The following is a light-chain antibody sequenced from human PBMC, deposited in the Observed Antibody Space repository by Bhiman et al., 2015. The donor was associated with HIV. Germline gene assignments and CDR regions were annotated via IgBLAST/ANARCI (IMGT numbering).Light chain of an antibody. CDR3: SSTSGTTVV. Sequence: QSVLTQPASVSGSPGQSITISCTGTSSDVDVYDSVSWYQQHPGRAPKLMIYDVTNRPSGVSSRFSGSKSGNTASLTISGLQTEDEADYYCSSTSGTTVVFGGGTKVTVL. J-gene: IGLJ2*01. CDR2: DVT. V-gene: IGLV2-14*03. CDR1: SSDVDVYDS.